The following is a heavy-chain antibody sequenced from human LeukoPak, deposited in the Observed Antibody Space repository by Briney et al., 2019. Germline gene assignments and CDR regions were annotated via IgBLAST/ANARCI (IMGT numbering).Heavy chain of an antibody. D-gene: IGHD3-10*01. J-gene: IGHJ3*02. V-gene: IGHV3-23*01. CDR2: IRPNGGST. CDR1: GSTFGNYA. Sequence: GGSLRLSCTASGSTFGNYAMTWVRQAPGKGLEWVSAIRPNGGSTSYADSVKGRFTISRDNSKNTLYLQMSRLRVEDTAIYYCAKDAAGSYPDAFDIWGQGTMVTVSS. CDR3: AKDAAGSYPDAFDI.